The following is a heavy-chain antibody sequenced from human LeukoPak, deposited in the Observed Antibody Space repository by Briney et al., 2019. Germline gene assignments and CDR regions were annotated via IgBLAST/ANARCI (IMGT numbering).Heavy chain of an antibody. Sequence: TSETLSLTCTVSGGSIRSYYWSWIRQPPGKGLEWIGYIYYSGSTNYNPSLKSRVTISVDTSKNQFSLKLSSVTAADTAVYYCAREGTDQYYYYYMDVWGKETTVTVSS. J-gene: IGHJ6*03. CDR1: GGSIRSYY. CDR3: AREGTDQYYYYYMDV. V-gene: IGHV4-59*01. D-gene: IGHD3-10*01. CDR2: IYYSGST.